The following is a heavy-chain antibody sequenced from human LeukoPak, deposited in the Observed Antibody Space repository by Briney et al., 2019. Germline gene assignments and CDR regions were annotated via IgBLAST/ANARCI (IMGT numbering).Heavy chain of an antibody. CDR2: MRNSGGDT. J-gene: IGHJ4*02. V-gene: IGHV3-23*01. D-gene: IGHD2-2*01. Sequence: GGSLRLSCAASGFTFSSYAMRWVRQAPGKGLEWVSSMRNSGGDTYFGDSVKGRFTISRDNSKNTLSLQMSSLRAEDTAVYYCAKLFSASWYSSSDYGGEGTLVTVS. CDR1: GFTFSSYA. CDR3: AKLFSASWYSSSDY.